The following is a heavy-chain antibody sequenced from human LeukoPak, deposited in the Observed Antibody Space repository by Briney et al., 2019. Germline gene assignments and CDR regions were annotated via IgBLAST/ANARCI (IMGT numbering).Heavy chain of an antibody. CDR3: ARGLGYYDSSLLGTFDY. V-gene: IGHV3-23*01. CDR2: ISGSGGST. Sequence: GGSLRLSCAASGFTFSSYAMSWVRQAPGKGLEWVSAISGSGGSTYYADSAKGRFTISRDNSKNTLYLQMNSLRAEDTAVYYCARGLGYYDSSLLGTFDYWGQGTLVTVSS. D-gene: IGHD3-22*01. J-gene: IGHJ4*02. CDR1: GFTFSSYA.